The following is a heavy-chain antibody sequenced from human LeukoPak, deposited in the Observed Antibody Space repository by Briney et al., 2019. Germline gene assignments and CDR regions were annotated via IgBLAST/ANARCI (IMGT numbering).Heavy chain of an antibody. D-gene: IGHD1-26*01. Sequence: GASAKVSCKASGYTFTSYGISWVRQAPGQGLEWMRWISAYNGNTNYAQKLQGRVTMTTDTSTSTAYMELRSLRSDDTAVYNCAKAPKWDPYYFDYWGQGTLVTVSS. CDR1: GYTFTSYG. V-gene: IGHV1-18*01. CDR3: AKAPKWDPYYFDY. J-gene: IGHJ4*02. CDR2: ISAYNGNT.